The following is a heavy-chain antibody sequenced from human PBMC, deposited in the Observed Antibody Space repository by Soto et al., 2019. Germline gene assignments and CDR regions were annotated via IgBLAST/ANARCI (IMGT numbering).Heavy chain of an antibody. Sequence: GASVKVSCKASGYTFTSYYMHWVRQAPGQGLEWMGIINPSGGSTSYAQKFQGRVTMTRDTSTSTVYMELSSLRSEDTAVYYCARDGGFYDSSGYLFDYWGQGTLVTVSS. J-gene: IGHJ4*02. CDR1: GYTFTSYY. V-gene: IGHV1-46*01. CDR2: INPSGGST. D-gene: IGHD3-22*01. CDR3: ARDGGFYDSSGYLFDY.